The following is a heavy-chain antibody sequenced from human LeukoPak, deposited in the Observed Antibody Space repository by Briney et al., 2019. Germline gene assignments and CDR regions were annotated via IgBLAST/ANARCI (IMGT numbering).Heavy chain of an antibody. CDR2: ISAYNGNT. CDR1: GYTFTNYG. CDR3: ARDQSVRLLQTSSTYFKHVFAI. D-gene: IGHD6-13*01. V-gene: IGHV1-18*01. J-gene: IGHJ3*02. Sequence: GASVKVSCKASGYTFTNYGISWVRQAPGLGLEWMGWISAYNGNTNYAQKVQGRVTMTTDTSTSTAYMELRSLRFDDTAVYYCARDQSVRLLQTSSTYFKHVFAIWGQGSMVTVSS.